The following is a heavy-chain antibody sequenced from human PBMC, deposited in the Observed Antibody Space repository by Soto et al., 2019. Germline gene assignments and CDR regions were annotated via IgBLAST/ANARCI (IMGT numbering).Heavy chain of an antibody. V-gene: IGHV4-59*08. CDR3: ARPVVADYYFEY. CDR2: IYYSGST. J-gene: IGHJ4*02. D-gene: IGHD3-22*01. Sequence: SETLSLTCTVSGGSISSYYWSWIRQPPGKGLEWIGYIYYSGSTNYNPSLKSRVTISVDTSKNQFSLKLSSVTAADTAVYYCARPVVADYYFEYWGQGTLVTVSS. CDR1: GGSISSYY.